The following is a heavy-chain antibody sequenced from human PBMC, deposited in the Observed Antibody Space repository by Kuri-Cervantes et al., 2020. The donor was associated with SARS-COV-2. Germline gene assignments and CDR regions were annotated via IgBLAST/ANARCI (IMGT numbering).Heavy chain of an antibody. V-gene: IGHV2-70*11. J-gene: IGHJ3*02. CDR3: ARTRKYYDYVWGSYRLDAFDI. Sequence: TLSLTCTVSGGSISSHYWSWIRQPPGKALEWLARIDWDDDKYYSTSLKTRLTISKDTSKNQVVLTMTNMDPVDTATYYCARTRKYYDYVWGSYRLDAFDIWGQGTMVTVSS. D-gene: IGHD3-16*02. CDR2: IDWDDDK. CDR1: GGSISSHYW.